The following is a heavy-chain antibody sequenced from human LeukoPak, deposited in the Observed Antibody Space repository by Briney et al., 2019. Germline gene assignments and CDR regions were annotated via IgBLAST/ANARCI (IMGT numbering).Heavy chain of an antibody. Sequence: PSETLSLTCAVYGGTFSGYYWSWIRQPPGKGLEWIGEINHSGSTNYNPSLKSRVTISVDTSKNQFSLKLSSVTAADTAVYYCARDRSYVWGSYRYTVDYFDYWGQGTLVTVSS. J-gene: IGHJ4*02. CDR2: INHSGST. D-gene: IGHD3-16*02. CDR1: GGTFSGYY. CDR3: ARDRSYVWGSYRYTVDYFDY. V-gene: IGHV4-34*01.